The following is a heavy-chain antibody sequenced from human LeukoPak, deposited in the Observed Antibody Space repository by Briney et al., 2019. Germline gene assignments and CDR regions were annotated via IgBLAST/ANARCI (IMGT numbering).Heavy chain of an antibody. CDR1: GYTFTSYY. D-gene: IGHD3-22*01. Sequence: ASVNVSFKASGYTFTSYYMHWVRQAPGQGLEWMGIINPSGGSTSYAQKFQGRVTMTRDTSTSTVYMELSSLRSEDTAVYYCARELTDSSGYWYGMDVWGQGTTVTVSS. J-gene: IGHJ6*02. CDR3: ARELTDSSGYWYGMDV. V-gene: IGHV1-46*01. CDR2: INPSGGST.